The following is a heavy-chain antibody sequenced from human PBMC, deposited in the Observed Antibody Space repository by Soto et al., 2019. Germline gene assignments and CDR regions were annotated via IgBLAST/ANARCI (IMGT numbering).Heavy chain of an antibody. CDR2: IYSDGST. V-gene: IGHV3-66*01. CDR1: GFTVSSNF. D-gene: IGHD4-17*01. Sequence: LRLSCAASGFTVSSNFMSWVRQAPGKGLEWVSIIYSDGSTYYADSVKGRFTISRDNSKNTLYLQMNSLRANDTAVYYCASRRNPYGAYDYWGQGTLVTVSS. CDR3: ASRRNPYGAYDY. J-gene: IGHJ4*02.